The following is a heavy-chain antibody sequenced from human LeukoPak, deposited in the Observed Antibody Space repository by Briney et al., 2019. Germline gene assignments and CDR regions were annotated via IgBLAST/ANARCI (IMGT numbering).Heavy chain of an antibody. CDR1: GYTFTGYY. D-gene: IGHD5-12*01. Sequence: ASVKVSCKASGYTFTGYYMHWVRQAPGQGLEWMGWINPNSGGTNYAQKFQGRVTMTRDTSISTAYMELRSLRSDDTAVYYCAREVATITVAAAGGIDYWGQGTLVTVSS. J-gene: IGHJ4*02. V-gene: IGHV1-2*02. CDR2: INPNSGGT. CDR3: AREVATITVAAAGGIDY.